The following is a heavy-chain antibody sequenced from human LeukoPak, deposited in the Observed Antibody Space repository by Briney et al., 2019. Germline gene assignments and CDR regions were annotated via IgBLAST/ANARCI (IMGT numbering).Heavy chain of an antibody. J-gene: IGHJ6*03. CDR1: GGSISSSSYY. Sequence: TSETLSLPCTVSGGSISSSSYYWGWIRQPPGKGLEWIGSFYYSGSTYYNPSLKSRVTISVDKSKNQFSLKLSSVTAADTAVYYCASLRFIGYYYYMDVWGKGTTVTVSS. CDR2: FYYSGST. CDR3: ASLRFIGYYYYMDV. V-gene: IGHV4-39*01. D-gene: IGHD5/OR15-5a*01.